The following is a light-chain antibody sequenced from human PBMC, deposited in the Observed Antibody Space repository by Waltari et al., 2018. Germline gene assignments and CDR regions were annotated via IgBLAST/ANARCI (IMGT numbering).Light chain of an antibody. CDR1: STNIGSHT. V-gene: IGLV1-44*01. J-gene: IGLJ3*02. CDR3: AAWDDSLNGQV. CDR2: SKN. Sequence: VLPPPPSASGPPGKRVTILCSGSSTNIGSHTVHWYQQRPVTAPKLLIYSKNQRPSGVPDLFSCSKSGTSASLAISGLQSEDEADYYCAAWDDSLNGQVFGGGTKLTVL.